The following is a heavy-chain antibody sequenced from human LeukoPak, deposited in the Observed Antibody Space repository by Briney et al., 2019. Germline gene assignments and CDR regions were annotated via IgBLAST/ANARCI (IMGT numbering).Heavy chain of an antibody. CDR2: TYYRYKWYN. D-gene: IGHD6-19*01. V-gene: IGHV6-1*01. CDR1: GDTVSSNSAS. CDR3: ARWLGRDDI. Sequence: SQTLSLTCALSGDTVSSNSASWNWIRQSPSRGLEWLGRTYYRYKWYNDYAVSVKSRITINPDTSKNQFALQRNSVTPEDTAVYYCARWLGRDDIWGQGTMVTVSS. J-gene: IGHJ3*02.